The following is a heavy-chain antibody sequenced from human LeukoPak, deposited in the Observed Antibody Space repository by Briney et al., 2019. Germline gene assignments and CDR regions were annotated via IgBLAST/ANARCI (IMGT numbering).Heavy chain of an antibody. Sequence: ASVKVSCKASGYTFTGYYMHWVRQAPGQGLEWMGRINPNSGGTNYAQKFQGRVTMTRETSVSTAYMELSRLRSDDTAVYYCARGRGYSYGYALKTTPEDDYWGQGTLVTVSS. CDR1: GYTFTGYY. CDR2: INPNSGGT. D-gene: IGHD5-18*01. J-gene: IGHJ4*02. V-gene: IGHV1-2*06. CDR3: ARGRGYSYGYALKTTPEDDY.